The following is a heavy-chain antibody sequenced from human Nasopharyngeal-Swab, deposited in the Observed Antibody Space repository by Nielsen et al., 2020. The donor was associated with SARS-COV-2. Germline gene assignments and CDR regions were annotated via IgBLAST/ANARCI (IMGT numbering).Heavy chain of an antibody. CDR2: IYYSGST. J-gene: IGHJ4*02. CDR3: ARDLHEYGSGLYYFDY. D-gene: IGHD3-10*01. V-gene: IGHV4-30-4*01. Sequence: RQAPGKGLEWIGYIYYSGSTYYNPSLKSRVTISVATSKNQFSLKLSSVTAADTAVYYCARDLHEYGSGLYYFDYWGQGTLVTVSS.